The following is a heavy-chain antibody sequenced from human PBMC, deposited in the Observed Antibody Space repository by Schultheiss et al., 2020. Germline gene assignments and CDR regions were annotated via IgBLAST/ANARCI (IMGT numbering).Heavy chain of an antibody. CDR1: GFIFTSYA. D-gene: IGHD6-19*01. CDR3: AKALKITGWPSESDY. J-gene: IGHJ4*02. Sequence: GESLKISCAASGFIFTSYAFHWVRQAPGKGLEWVAVISYDGYNYYADSVKGRFTISRDNSKNTVYLQMSSLRPEDTAVYYCAKALKITGWPSESDYWGQGTLVTVSS. CDR2: ISYDGYN. V-gene: IGHV3-30*18.